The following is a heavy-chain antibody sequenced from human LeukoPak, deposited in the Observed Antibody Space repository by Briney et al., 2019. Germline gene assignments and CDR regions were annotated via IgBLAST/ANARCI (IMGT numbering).Heavy chain of an antibody. V-gene: IGHV3-11*04. CDR1: GFTFSDYY. CDR2: ISSSGSTI. D-gene: IGHD1-26*01. Sequence: PGGSPRLSCAASGFTFSDYYMSWIRQAPGKGLEWVSYISSSGSTIYYADSVKGRFTISRDNSKNSLYLQMTSLRVDDTAIYFCARDGEFTTHIDHWGQGALVTVSS. CDR3: ARDGEFTTHIDH. J-gene: IGHJ4*02.